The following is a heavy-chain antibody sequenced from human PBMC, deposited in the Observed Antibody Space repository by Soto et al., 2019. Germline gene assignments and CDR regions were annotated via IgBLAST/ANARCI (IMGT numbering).Heavy chain of an antibody. D-gene: IGHD5-12*01. CDR3: ATEMSGYDSVHNQN. CDR2: FDPEDGET. CDR1: GYTLTELS. J-gene: IGHJ4*02. V-gene: IGHV1-24*01. Sequence: ASVKVSCKVSGYTLTELSMHWVRQAPGKGLEWMGGFDPEDGETIYAQKFQGRVTMTEDTSTDTAYMELSSLRSEDTAVYYCATEMSGYDSVHNQNWGQGTLVTVSS.